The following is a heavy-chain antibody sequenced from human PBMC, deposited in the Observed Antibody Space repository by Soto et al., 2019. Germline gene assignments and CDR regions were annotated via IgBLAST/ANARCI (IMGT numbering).Heavy chain of an antibody. CDR3: AREKYPFGLGDY. Sequence: GASVNVSCKTSGYTFTSYYMHWVRQAPGQGLEWMGMINPNADTTTYAQKFQGRFTVTRDSSTSTVYMELNSLRSEDTAVYYWAREKYPFGLGDYCGRRTVGTVSS. D-gene: IGHD2-2*02. J-gene: IGHJ4*02. V-gene: IGHV1-46*01. CDR1: GYTFTSYY. CDR2: INPNADTT.